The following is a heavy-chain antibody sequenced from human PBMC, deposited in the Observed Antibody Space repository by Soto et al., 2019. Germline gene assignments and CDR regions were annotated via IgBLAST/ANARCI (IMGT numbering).Heavy chain of an antibody. J-gene: IGHJ4*02. CDR3: ARFPRFYDFWSGSLGVFDY. V-gene: IGHV4-39*01. Sequence: PSETLSLTCTVSGGSISSSSYYWGWIRQPPGKGLEWIGSIYYSGSTYYNPSLKSRVTISVDTSKNQFSLKLSSVTAADTAVYYCARFPRFYDFWSGSLGVFDYWGQGTLVTVSS. CDR1: GGSISSSSYY. CDR2: IYYSGST. D-gene: IGHD3-3*01.